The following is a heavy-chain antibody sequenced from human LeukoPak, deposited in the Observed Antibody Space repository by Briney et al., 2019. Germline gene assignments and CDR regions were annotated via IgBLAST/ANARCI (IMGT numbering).Heavy chain of an antibody. CDR3: ARGEIQLWLGYYYYYMDV. Sequence: ASVKVSCKASGYTFTDYYMHWVRQAPGQGLEWMGWINPNSGGTNYAQKFQGRVTMTRDTSISTAYMELSRLRSDDTAVYYCARGEIQLWLGYYYYYMDVWGKGTTVTISS. V-gene: IGHV1-2*02. D-gene: IGHD5-18*01. J-gene: IGHJ6*03. CDR2: INPNSGGT. CDR1: GYTFTDYY.